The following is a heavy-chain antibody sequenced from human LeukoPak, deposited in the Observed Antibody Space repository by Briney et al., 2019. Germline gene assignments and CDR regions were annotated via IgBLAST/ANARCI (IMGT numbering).Heavy chain of an antibody. Sequence: QPGGSLRLSCAASGFTFDDYAMHWVRQAPGKGLEWVSGISWNSGSIGYADSVKGRFTISRDNAKNSLYLQMNSLRAEDTALYYCAKDIREELVATFDYWGQGTLVTVSS. CDR1: GFTFDDYA. CDR2: ISWNSGSI. D-gene: IGHD5-12*01. J-gene: IGHJ4*02. CDR3: AKDIREELVATFDY. V-gene: IGHV3-9*01.